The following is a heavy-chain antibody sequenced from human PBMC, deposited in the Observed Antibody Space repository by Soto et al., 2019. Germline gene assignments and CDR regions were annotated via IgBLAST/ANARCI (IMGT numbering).Heavy chain of an antibody. Sequence: GGSLRLSCAASGFTFSSYWMHWVRQAPGKGLVWVSRINSDGSSTSYADSVKGRFTISRDNAKNTLYLQMNSLRAEDTAVYYCARAAGEESEWLLYGIFYYYYGMDVWGQGTTVTVSS. D-gene: IGHD3-3*01. CDR2: INSDGSST. CDR3: ARAAGEESEWLLYGIFYYYYGMDV. V-gene: IGHV3-74*01. J-gene: IGHJ6*02. CDR1: GFTFSSYW.